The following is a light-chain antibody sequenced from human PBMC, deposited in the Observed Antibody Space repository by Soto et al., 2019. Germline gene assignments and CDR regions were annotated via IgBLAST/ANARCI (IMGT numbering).Light chain of an antibody. CDR1: QSVSDS. Sequence: EVVLTQSPATLSLSPGERATLSCRASQSVSDSLAWYQQEPGQAPRLLIYDASNRATGIPARFSGSGSGTDFTLTISSLEPEDFAVYDCQQRSDWPLTFGGGTKVEIK. CDR2: DAS. J-gene: IGKJ4*01. V-gene: IGKV3-11*01. CDR3: QQRSDWPLT.